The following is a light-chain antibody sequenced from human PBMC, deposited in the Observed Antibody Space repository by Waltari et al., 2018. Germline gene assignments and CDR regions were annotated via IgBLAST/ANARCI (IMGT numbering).Light chain of an antibody. V-gene: IGKV3-15*01. CDR2: GAS. CDR3: QHYNEQPLT. J-gene: IGKJ4*01. CDR1: QSISSN. Sequence: EIVMTQSPATLSVSLGEGATLSCRASQSISSNLAWYQQKPGQPPRLLIFGASTRAAGIPARFSGSESGTYFTLTISSLQAEDVAIYFCQHYNEQPLTFGGGTKVEIK.